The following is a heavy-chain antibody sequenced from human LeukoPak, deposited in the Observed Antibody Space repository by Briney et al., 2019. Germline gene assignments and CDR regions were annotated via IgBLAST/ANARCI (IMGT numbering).Heavy chain of an antibody. J-gene: IGHJ4*02. CDR2: ISYDGKNK. Sequence: PGGSLRLFCAASGFTFSSYAMHWVRQAPGKGLEWVAVISYDGKNKDYADSVKGRFSISRDNSKNTMSLQMNSLRSEDTAVYYCARDQGDYVFDYWGQGTLVTVSS. CDR3: ARDQGDYVFDY. V-gene: IGHV3-30*04. D-gene: IGHD4-17*01. CDR1: GFTFSSYA.